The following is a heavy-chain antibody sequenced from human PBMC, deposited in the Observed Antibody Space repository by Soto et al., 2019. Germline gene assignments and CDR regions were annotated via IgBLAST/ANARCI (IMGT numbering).Heavy chain of an antibody. V-gene: IGHV1-69*13. CDR2: IIPIFGTA. D-gene: IGHD1-7*01. Sequence: GASVKVSCKASGGTFSSYAISWVRQAPGQGLEWMGGIIPIFGTANYAQKFQGRVTITADESTSTAYMELSSLRSEDTAVYYCARDLHNWNYARFWFDPWGQGTLVTVSS. J-gene: IGHJ5*02. CDR1: GGTFSSYA. CDR3: ARDLHNWNYARFWFDP.